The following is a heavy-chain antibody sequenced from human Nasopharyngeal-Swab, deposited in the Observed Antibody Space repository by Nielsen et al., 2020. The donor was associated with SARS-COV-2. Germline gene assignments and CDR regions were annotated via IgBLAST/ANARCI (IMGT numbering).Heavy chain of an antibody. D-gene: IGHD2-2*03. V-gene: IGHV3-11*01. J-gene: IGHJ6*03. CDR2: ISSSGTTI. CDR3: AKGTKNGGWIGYYYYMDV. Sequence: WIRQSPGKGLEWVSYISSSGTTIYYGDSVKGRFTISRDNAKNSLYLQMNSLRAEDTAVYYCAKGTKNGGWIGYYYYMDVWGKGTTVTVSS.